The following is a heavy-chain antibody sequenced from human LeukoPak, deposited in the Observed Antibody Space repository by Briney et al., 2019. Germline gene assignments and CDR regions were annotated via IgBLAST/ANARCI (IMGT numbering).Heavy chain of an antibody. CDR3: ARATYYDFWSGYGFDI. D-gene: IGHD3-3*01. CDR1: GGSISGHY. CDR2: IYYSGST. J-gene: IGHJ3*02. V-gene: IGHV4-59*11. Sequence: SETLSLTCIVSGGSISGHYWSWIRQPPGKGLERIGYIYYSGSTNYKPSLKSRVTISADTSKNQFSLKLSSVTAADTAVYYCARATYYDFWSGYGFDIWGQGTMVTVSS.